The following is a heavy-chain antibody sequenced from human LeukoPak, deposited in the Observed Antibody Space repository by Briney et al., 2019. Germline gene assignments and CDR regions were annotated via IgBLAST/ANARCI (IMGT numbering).Heavy chain of an antibody. Sequence: GGSLRLSCAASGFTFSSYGMRWVRQAPGKGLEWVAFIRYDGDNKYYADSVKGRFTISRDNSENTLYLQMNSLRVEDTAVYFCAKGREKYCTSTSCYHDYWGQGTLVTVSS. CDR3: AKGREKYCTSTSCYHDY. V-gene: IGHV3-30*02. CDR2: IRYDGDNK. D-gene: IGHD2-2*01. CDR1: GFTFSSYG. J-gene: IGHJ4*02.